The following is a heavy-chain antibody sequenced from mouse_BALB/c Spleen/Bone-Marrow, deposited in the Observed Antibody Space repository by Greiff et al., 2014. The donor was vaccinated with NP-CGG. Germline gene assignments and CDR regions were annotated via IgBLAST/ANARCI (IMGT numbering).Heavy chain of an antibody. J-gene: IGHJ4*01. CDR1: GYTFTSYW. Sequence: QVQLQQSGAELVKPGASVKLSCKASGYTFTSYWMHWVKQRPGQGLEWIGEINPSNGRTNYNEKFESKATLTVDKSSSTAYMQLSSLTSEDSAVYYCAYDYDPSYAMDYWGQGTSVTVSS. V-gene: IGHV1S81*02. CDR3: AYDYDPSYAMDY. D-gene: IGHD2-4*01. CDR2: INPSNGRT.